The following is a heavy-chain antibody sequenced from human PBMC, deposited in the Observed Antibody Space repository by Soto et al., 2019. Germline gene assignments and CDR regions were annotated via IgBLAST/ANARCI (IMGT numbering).Heavy chain of an antibody. CDR1: GSIFRGYG. Sequence: GGSLRLSCAGSGSIFRGYGMHWVRQAPGKGLEWVAVIRYDGSNINYADSVMGRFTISRDNSKNTLYLEMNSLRAEDTAVYYCARDGIGGTDYRGYLDYRGQGTFVIGSS. V-gene: IGHV3-33*01. D-gene: IGHD2-15*01. CDR3: ARDGIGGTDYRGYLDY. CDR2: IRYDGSNI. J-gene: IGHJ4*02.